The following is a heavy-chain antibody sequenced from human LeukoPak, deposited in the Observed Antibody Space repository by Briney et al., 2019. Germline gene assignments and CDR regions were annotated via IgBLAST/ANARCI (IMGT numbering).Heavy chain of an antibody. CDR1: RGSISTYY. D-gene: IGHD3-22*01. CDR2: IHYTGRT. V-gene: IGHV4-59*13. CDR3: ARGRPDPQNSDYWDY. J-gene: IGHJ4*02. Sequence: PSETLSLTCTISRGSISTYYWSRIRQTPGTTLEWIGNIHYTGRTRYNPSLESRVTMSLDTPKNEFSLRLTSMTAADSAVYYCARGRPDPQNSDYWDYWGQGILVTVSS.